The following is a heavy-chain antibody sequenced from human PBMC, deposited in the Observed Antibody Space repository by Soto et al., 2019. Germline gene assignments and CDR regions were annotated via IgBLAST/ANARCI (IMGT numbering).Heavy chain of an antibody. J-gene: IGHJ4*02. CDR2: INESGST. CDR1: GQSFSGHS. D-gene: IGHD1-1*01. V-gene: IGHV4-34*01. CDR3: ARGSGIVALPGELEDVNYDY. Sequence: QVQLQQWGAGLVKPSETLSLSCAVYGQSFSGHSWAWIRQPPGKGLEWIGEINESGSTYYNPSLKSRSTPSTDTSKNKFSLKLSSVSAPDTTAYFCARGSGIVALPGELEDVNYDYWGQGTLVNVSS.